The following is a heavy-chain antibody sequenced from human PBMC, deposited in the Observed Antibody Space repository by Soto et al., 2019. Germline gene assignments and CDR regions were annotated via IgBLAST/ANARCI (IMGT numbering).Heavy chain of an antibody. CDR1: WFTFTRYT. J-gene: IGHJ4*02. V-gene: IGHV3-21*06. Sequence: LRLSCAAGWFTFTRYTINWVRQAPGKGLEWVSSISSTTNYIYYGDSMKGRFTISRDNAKNSLYLEMNSLRAEDTAVYYCARESEDLTSNFDYWGQGTLVTVSS. CDR2: ISSTTNYI. CDR3: ARESEDLTSNFDY.